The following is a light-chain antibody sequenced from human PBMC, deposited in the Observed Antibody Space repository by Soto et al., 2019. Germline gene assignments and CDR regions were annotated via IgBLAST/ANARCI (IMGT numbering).Light chain of an antibody. CDR2: GAS. V-gene: IGKV3-20*01. Sequence: EIVLTQSPGTLSLSPGERATLSCRASQSVRSSYLAWYQQKPGQAPRLLIYGASTRATGIPDRFSGGGSGTDFTLTISRLEPEDFAVYYCQQYGSSGTFGQGTKVDIK. CDR1: QSVRSSY. CDR3: QQYGSSGT. J-gene: IGKJ1*01.